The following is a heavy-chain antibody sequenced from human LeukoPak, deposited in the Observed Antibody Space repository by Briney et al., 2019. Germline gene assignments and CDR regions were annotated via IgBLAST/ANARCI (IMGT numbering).Heavy chain of an antibody. V-gene: IGHV3-20*04. Sequence: GGSLRLSCAASGFTFDDYGMSWVRQAPGKGVEWVSGVNWNGGSTGFADSVKGRFTISRDQGKNSLYLQMHSLRAEDTALYYCARDPTTSSFWDYWGQGTLVTVSS. D-gene: IGHD4-17*01. CDR1: GFTFDDYG. CDR3: ARDPTTSSFWDY. CDR2: VNWNGGST. J-gene: IGHJ4*02.